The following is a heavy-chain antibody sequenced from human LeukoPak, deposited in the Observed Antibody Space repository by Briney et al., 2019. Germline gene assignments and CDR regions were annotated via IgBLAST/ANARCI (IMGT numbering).Heavy chain of an antibody. V-gene: IGHV4-34*01. CDR1: GGSFSGYY. CDR3: AREGLSSGEEDYYYMDV. D-gene: IGHD3-22*01. CDR2: INHIGST. Sequence: PSETLSLTCAVYGGSFSGYYWSWIRQPPGKGLEWIGEINHIGSTNYNPSLKSRVTISVDTSKNQFSLKLSSVTAADTAVYYCAREGLSSGEEDYYYMDVWGKGTTVTVSS. J-gene: IGHJ6*03.